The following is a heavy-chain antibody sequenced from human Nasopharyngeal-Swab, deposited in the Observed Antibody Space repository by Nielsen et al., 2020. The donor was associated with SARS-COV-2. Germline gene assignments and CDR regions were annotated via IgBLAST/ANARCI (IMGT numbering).Heavy chain of an antibody. Sequence: GGSLRLPCAASGFTFSSYAMSWVRQAPGKGLEWVSAISGSGGSTYYADSVKGRFTISRDNSKNTLYLQMNSLRAEDTAVYYCAKEAYGGNSGESAFDIWGQGTMVTVSS. J-gene: IGHJ3*02. V-gene: IGHV3-23*01. CDR3: AKEAYGGNSGESAFDI. D-gene: IGHD4-23*01. CDR1: GFTFSSYA. CDR2: ISGSGGST.